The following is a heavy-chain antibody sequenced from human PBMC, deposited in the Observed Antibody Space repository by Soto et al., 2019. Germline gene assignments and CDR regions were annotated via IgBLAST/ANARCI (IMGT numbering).Heavy chain of an antibody. Sequence: QVQLVQSGAEVKKPGASVKVSCKASGYTFTGYYMHWVRQAPGQGLEWMGWINPNSGGTNYAQKFQGWVAMTRETSLSTAYMELSRLRSDHTAVYSCARSGIEWFQTGYYYYYMDVWGKGTTVTVSS. J-gene: IGHJ6*03. CDR2: INPNSGGT. CDR1: GYTFTGYY. D-gene: IGHD3-3*01. CDR3: ARSGIEWFQTGYYYYYMDV. V-gene: IGHV1-2*04.